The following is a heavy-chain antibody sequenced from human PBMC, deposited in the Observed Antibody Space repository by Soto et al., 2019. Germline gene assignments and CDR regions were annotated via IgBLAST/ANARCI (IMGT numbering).Heavy chain of an antibody. J-gene: IGHJ6*02. Sequence: QVQLVQSGAEVKKPGSSVKVSCKASGGTFSSYAISWVRQAPGQGLEWMGGIIPIFGTANYAQKFQGRVTITADESTSTAYMELSSLRSEDTAVYYCARDKLRYFDWSGLEGYYYYYGMDVWGQGTTVTVSS. CDR1: GGTFSSYA. CDR3: ARDKLRYFDWSGLEGYYYYYGMDV. CDR2: IIPIFGTA. V-gene: IGHV1-69*12. D-gene: IGHD3-9*01.